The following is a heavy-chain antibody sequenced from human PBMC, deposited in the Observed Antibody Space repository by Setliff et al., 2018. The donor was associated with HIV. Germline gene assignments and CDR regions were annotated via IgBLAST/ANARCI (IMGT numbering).Heavy chain of an antibody. J-gene: IGHJ4*02. Sequence: ASVKVSCKTSGGAFSTYGISWVRQAPGQGLEWMGRIIPVYITSTYAQKFQGRVIIFADASTNTAYLEFSSLKYEDTAVYFCAREGGTIAAATFFFDNWGQGTLVTVSS. CDR2: IIPVYITS. V-gene: IGHV1-69*13. D-gene: IGHD6-25*01. CDR1: GGAFSTYG. CDR3: AREGGTIAAATFFFDN.